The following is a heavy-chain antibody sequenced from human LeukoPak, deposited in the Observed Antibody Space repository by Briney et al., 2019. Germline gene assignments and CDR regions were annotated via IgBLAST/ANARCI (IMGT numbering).Heavy chain of an antibody. J-gene: IGHJ6*02. CDR1: GFTFSSYW. V-gene: IGHV3-7*01. CDR3: TRDPMDYDVSTGLHHYYMDV. Sequence: GSLRLSCAASGFTFSSYWMSWVRQAPGKGLEWVANIKQDGSEKYYVDSVRGRFTISRDNAKNTLYLQMNTLRVEDTAVYYCTRDPMDYDVSTGLHHYYMDVWGQGTTVTVSS. D-gene: IGHD3-9*01. CDR2: IKQDGSEK.